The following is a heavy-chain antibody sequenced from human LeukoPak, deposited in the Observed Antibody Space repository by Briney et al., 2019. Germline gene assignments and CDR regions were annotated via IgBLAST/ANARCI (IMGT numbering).Heavy chain of an antibody. V-gene: IGHV3-48*03. CDR2: ISSSDSNK. CDR1: GFTFSSYG. Sequence: GGSLRLSCAASGFTFSSYGMNWVRQAPGKGLEWVSYISSSDSNKYYADSVKGRFTISRDNSKNSLYLQMNSLRAEDTAVYYCARLGNGSGSYSNYYYYYMDVWGKGTTVTISS. J-gene: IGHJ6*03. D-gene: IGHD3-10*01. CDR3: ARLGNGSGSYSNYYYYYMDV.